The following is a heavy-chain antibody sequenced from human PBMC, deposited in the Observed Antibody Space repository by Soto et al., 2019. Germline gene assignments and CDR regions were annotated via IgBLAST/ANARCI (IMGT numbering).Heavy chain of an antibody. Sequence: GGSLRLSCAASGFTFSSYAMSWVRQAPGKGLEWVSAISGSGGSTYYADSVKGRFTISRDNSKNTLYLQMNSLRAEDTAVYYCANPQLPWSGYHHMDVWGKGTTVTVSS. D-gene: IGHD3-3*01. CDR2: ISGSGGST. V-gene: IGHV3-23*01. J-gene: IGHJ6*03. CDR3: ANPQLPWSGYHHMDV. CDR1: GFTFSSYA.